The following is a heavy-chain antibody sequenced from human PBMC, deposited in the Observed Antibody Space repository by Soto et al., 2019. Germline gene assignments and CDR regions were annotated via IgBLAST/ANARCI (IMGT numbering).Heavy chain of an antibody. V-gene: IGHV5-51*01. D-gene: IGHD5-18*01. CDR3: ARLLYTAIGY. Sequence: GESLKISCKGSGYSFSNYWIGWVRQTPEKGLEWMGIIDPSDSETRYSPSFQGQVTISADKSTNTTNLHWSSLRASDTAMYYCARLLYTAIGYWGQGTLVTVSS. J-gene: IGHJ4*02. CDR2: IDPSDSET. CDR1: GYSFSNYW.